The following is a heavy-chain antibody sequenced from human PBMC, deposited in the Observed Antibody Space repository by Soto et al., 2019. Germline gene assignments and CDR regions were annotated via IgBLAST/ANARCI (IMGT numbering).Heavy chain of an antibody. J-gene: IGHJ4*02. CDR2: INAGNGNT. V-gene: IGHV1-3*01. CDR3: ARDRTPPYYFDY. D-gene: IGHD2-2*01. Sequence: WASVKVSCKASGYTFTSYAMHWVRQAPGQRLEWMGWINAGNGNTKYSQKFQGRVTITRDTSASTAYMELSSLRSEDTAVYYCARDRTPPYYFDYWGQGTLVTVSS. CDR1: GYTFTSYA.